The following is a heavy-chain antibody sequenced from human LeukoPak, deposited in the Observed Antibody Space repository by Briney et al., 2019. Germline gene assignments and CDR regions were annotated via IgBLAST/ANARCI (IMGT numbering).Heavy chain of an antibody. V-gene: IGHV3-9*03. CDR2: ISWNSGSI. J-gene: IGHJ3*02. CDR1: RFNLDDYV. CDR3: AKDSSSSSWEGAFDI. D-gene: IGHD6-13*01. Sequence: GGSLRLSCSASRFNLDDYVMHWVRQAPGKGLEWVYGISWNSGSIGYADSVKGRFTISRDNAKNSLYLQMNSLRAEDMALYYCAKDSSSSSWEGAFDIWGQGTMVTVSS.